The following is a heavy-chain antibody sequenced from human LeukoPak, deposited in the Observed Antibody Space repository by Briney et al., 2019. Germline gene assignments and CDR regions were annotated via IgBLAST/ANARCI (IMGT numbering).Heavy chain of an antibody. CDR1: GGPMSPYH. V-gene: IGHV4-59*01. Sequence: SETLSLTCTVSGGPMSPYHWGWIRQPPGKGLEWTGYIYYSGSTNYNPSLKSRVTISVDTSKNQFSLKLSSVTAADTAVYYCARAGAGYDSSGYYSYYFNYWGQGTLVTVSS. J-gene: IGHJ4*02. D-gene: IGHD3-22*01. CDR3: ARAGAGYDSSGYYSYYFNY. CDR2: IYYSGST.